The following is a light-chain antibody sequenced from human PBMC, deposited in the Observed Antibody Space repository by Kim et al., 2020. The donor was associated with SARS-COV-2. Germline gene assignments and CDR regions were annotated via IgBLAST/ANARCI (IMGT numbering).Light chain of an antibody. J-gene: IGKJ1*01. CDR3: QKYNSAPWT. V-gene: IGKV1-27*01. CDR2: GAS. CDR1: QGISYF. Sequence: ASVGDRVTITCRASQGISYFLAWYQQNPGKVPKLLIFGASALQPGVPSRFSGTGSGTEFTLTINSLQPEDVATYYCQKYNSAPWTFGQGTKVDIK.